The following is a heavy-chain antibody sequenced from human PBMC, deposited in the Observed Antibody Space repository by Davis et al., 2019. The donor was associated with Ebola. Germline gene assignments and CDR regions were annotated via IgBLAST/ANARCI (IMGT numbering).Heavy chain of an antibody. Sequence: GESLKISCAASGFTFNTIFMRFYRQAPGKGLEWVSALSDSGYELRYADSVRGRFTISRDNSKNTVYLQMTSLRADDTAIYYCATYVQRGPDDWGRGTFVTVSS. V-gene: IGHV3-23*01. CDR1: GFTFNTIF. D-gene: IGHD1-1*01. CDR2: LSDSGYEL. CDR3: ATYVQRGPDD. J-gene: IGHJ4*02.